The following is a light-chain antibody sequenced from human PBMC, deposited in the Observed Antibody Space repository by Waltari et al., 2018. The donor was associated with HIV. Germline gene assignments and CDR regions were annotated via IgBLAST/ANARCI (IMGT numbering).Light chain of an antibody. CDR1: SPNIGAGYD. J-gene: IGLJ2*01. CDR3: QSYDSSLSVVV. Sequence: QSVLTQPPSVSGAPGQRVTISCTGSSPNIGAGYDVHWYQQLPGTAPKLLIYGNSKRPSGVPDRFSGSKSGTSASLAITGLQAEDEADYYCQSYDSSLSVVVFGGGTKLTVL. V-gene: IGLV1-40*01. CDR2: GNS.